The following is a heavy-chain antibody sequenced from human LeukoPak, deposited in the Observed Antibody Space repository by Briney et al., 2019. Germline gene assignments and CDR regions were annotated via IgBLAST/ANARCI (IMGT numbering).Heavy chain of an antibody. Sequence: GESLKISCKGSGYSFTSYWIGWVRQMPGKGLEWMGIIYPGDSDTRYSPSFQGQVTISADKSISTAYLQWSGLKASDTAMYYCARSLSGYDYYFDYWGQGTLVTVSS. J-gene: IGHJ4*02. CDR1: GYSFTSYW. D-gene: IGHD5-12*01. V-gene: IGHV5-51*01. CDR3: ARSLSGYDYYFDY. CDR2: IYPGDSDT.